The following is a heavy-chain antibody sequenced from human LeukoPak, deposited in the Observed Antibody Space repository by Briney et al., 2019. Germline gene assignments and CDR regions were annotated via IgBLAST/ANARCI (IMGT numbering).Heavy chain of an antibody. J-gene: IGHJ4*02. CDR2: INPNSGGT. Sequence: GASVKVSCKASGYTFTGYYMHWVRQAPGQGLEWMGWINPNSGGTNHAQKFQGRVTMTRDTSISTAYMELSRLRSDDTAVYYCARDLAGDPSRDYWGQGTLVTVSS. CDR3: ARDLAGDPSRDY. CDR1: GYTFTGYY. V-gene: IGHV1-2*02. D-gene: IGHD7-27*01.